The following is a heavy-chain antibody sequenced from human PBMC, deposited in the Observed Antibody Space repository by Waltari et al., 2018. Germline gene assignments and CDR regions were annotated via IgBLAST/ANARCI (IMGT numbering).Heavy chain of an antibody. CDR2: IKQDGSDT. CDR1: GFTFNTFW. V-gene: IGHV3-7*04. Sequence: EVQLVESGGGLVQPGGSLRLSCVASGFTFNTFWISWFRQAPGKGLEWVTDIKQDGSDTYYADSVKGRFTVSRDNAKNSLYLQMNSLRVEDTAVYYCARDWEGDRPNFDYWGQGTLVTVSS. CDR3: ARDWEGDRPNFDY. D-gene: IGHD1-26*01. J-gene: IGHJ4*02.